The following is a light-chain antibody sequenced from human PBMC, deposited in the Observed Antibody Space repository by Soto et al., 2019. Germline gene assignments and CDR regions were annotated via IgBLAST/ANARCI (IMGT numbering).Light chain of an antibody. Sequence: DIQLTQSPSTLSASVGDRVTITCRASQSISSWLAWYQQRPGKAPKLLIYKASDLQSGVPSRFSGSESGTEFTLTISSLQPDVFATYFCLQFSTYSLTFGGGTKLDIK. CDR2: KAS. CDR3: LQFSTYSLT. J-gene: IGKJ4*01. V-gene: IGKV1-5*03. CDR1: QSISSW.